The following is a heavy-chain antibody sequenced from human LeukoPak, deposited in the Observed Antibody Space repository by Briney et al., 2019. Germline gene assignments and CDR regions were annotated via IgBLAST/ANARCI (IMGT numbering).Heavy chain of an antibody. CDR3: ARHLGYCSSTSCYAGDYYYYGMDV. D-gene: IGHD2-2*01. CDR1: GYSLTCYW. Sequence: GESLKISCKGSGYSLTCYWIGWVRQMPGKGLEWMGITYPGDSDTRYSPSFQGQVTISADKSISTAYLQWSSLKASDTAMYYCARHLGYCSSTSCYAGDYYYYGMDVWGQGTTVTVSS. CDR2: TYPGDSDT. V-gene: IGHV5-51*01. J-gene: IGHJ6*02.